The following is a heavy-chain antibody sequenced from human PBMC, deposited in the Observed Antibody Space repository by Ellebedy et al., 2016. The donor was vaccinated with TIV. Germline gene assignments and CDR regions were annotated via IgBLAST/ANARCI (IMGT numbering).Heavy chain of an antibody. Sequence: GESLKISCAASGFTVSSNYMNWVRQAPGKGLEWVSVIYSGADGGDTYYADSVKGRFTISRDNSTNKLYLQMNSLRAEDTAVYYCARDAADSGGKFDYWGQGALVTVSS. J-gene: IGHJ4*02. CDR2: IYSGADGGDT. D-gene: IGHD4-23*01. CDR1: GFTVSSNY. CDR3: ARDAADSGGKFDY. V-gene: IGHV3-53*01.